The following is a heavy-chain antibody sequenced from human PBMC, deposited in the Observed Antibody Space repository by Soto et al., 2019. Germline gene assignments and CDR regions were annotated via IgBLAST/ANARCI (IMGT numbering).Heavy chain of an antibody. CDR1: GYTLTELS. D-gene: IGHD3-22*01. V-gene: IGHV1-24*01. CDR3: ATGRPYYDSSGRLFDY. J-gene: IGHJ4*02. Sequence: ASVKVSCKVSGYTLTELSMHWVRQAPGKGLEWMRGFDPEDGETIYAQKFQGRVTMTEDTSTDTAYMELSSLRSEDTAVYYCATGRPYYDSSGRLFDYWGQGTLVTVS. CDR2: FDPEDGET.